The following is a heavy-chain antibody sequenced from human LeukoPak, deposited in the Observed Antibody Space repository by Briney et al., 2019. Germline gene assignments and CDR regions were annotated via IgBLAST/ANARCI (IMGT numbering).Heavy chain of an antibody. CDR1: GYTFNRYG. CDR2: INVYNGKT. V-gene: IGHV1-18*01. Sequence: ASVKVSCKASGYTFNRYGISWVRQAPGQGLEWMGWINVYNGKTDYARKLQGRVTMTTDTSTSTANMELRSLRSDDTAVYYCARDRQYDFWSGYYAGGRYYYMDVWGKGTTVIVSS. CDR3: ARDRQYDFWSGYYAGGRYYYMDV. D-gene: IGHD3-3*01. J-gene: IGHJ6*03.